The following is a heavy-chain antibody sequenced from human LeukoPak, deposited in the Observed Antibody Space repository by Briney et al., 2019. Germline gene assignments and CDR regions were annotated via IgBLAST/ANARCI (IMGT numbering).Heavy chain of an antibody. CDR2: MNPNSGNT. J-gene: IGHJ4*02. CDR1: GYTFTSYD. Sequence: ASVKVSCKASGYTFTSYDINWVRQATGQGLEWMGWMNPNSGNTGYAQKFQGRVTMTRNTSISTAYMELSSLRAEDTAVYYCAKGIPGRTTVTTFDYWGQGTLVTVSS. V-gene: IGHV1-8*01. D-gene: IGHD4-17*01. CDR3: AKGIPGRTTVTTFDY.